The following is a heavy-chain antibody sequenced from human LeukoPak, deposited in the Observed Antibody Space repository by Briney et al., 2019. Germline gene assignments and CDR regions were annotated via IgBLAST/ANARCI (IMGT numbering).Heavy chain of an antibody. CDR1: GFTFSSYA. V-gene: IGHV3-23*01. J-gene: IGHJ3*02. D-gene: IGHD3-22*01. Sequence: GGSLRLSCAASGFTFSSYAMSWVRQAPGKGLEGVSAISGSGGSTYYADSVKGRFTISRDNSKNTLYLQMNSLRAEDTAVYYCAKDGGDDSSGYDAFDIWGQGTMVTVSS. CDR2: ISGSGGST. CDR3: AKDGGDDSSGYDAFDI.